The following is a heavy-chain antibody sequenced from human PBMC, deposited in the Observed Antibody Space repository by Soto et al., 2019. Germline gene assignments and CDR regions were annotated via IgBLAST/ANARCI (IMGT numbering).Heavy chain of an antibody. CDR3: ARDFCGGDCSDDYYYSAMDV. J-gene: IGHJ6*02. D-gene: IGHD2-21*02. V-gene: IGHV4-61*01. CDR1: GGSVSSDSHY. CDR2: IFYSGST. Sequence: PSETLSLTCTVSGGSVSSDSHYWSWIRQPPGKGLEWIGQIFYSGSTNYNPSLKSRVTISVDTSKNQFSLELSSVTAADTAVYFCARDFCGGDCSDDYYYSAMDVWGQGTTVTVSS.